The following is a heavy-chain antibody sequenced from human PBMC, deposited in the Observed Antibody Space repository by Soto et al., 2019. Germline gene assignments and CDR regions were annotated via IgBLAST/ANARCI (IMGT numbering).Heavy chain of an antibody. V-gene: IGHV3-72*01. J-gene: IGHJ4*02. Sequence: EVQLVESGGGLVQPGGSLRLSCAGSGFTFSDYYIDWVRQAPGKGLEWVGRSRDKGNSYSTDYAASVKGRFTISRDASKNSMFLQMNSLQTADTALYYCTRCITGNTSSDYWGQGTLVTVSS. CDR1: GFTFSDYY. D-gene: IGHD1-7*01. CDR3: TRCITGNTSSDY. CDR2: SRDKGNSYST.